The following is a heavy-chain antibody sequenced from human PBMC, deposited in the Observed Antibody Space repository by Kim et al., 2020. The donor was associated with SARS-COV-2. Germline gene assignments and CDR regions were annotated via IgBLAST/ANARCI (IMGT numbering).Heavy chain of an antibody. CDR1: GYTLTSNA. CDR3: VRDGLGYCTSTMCYRAFDV. CDR2: IRSYNADT. V-gene: IGHV1-18*01. D-gene: IGHD2-2*01. J-gene: IGHJ3*01. Sequence: ASVKVSCKASGYTLTSNAISWVRQAPGQGLEWMGWIRSYNADTKYAEKFQGRVTMTTDTSTSTAYMELRSLRSDDTAVYYCVRDGLGYCTSTMCYRAFDV.